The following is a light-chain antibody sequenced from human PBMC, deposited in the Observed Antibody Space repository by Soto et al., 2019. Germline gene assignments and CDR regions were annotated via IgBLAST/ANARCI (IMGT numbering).Light chain of an antibody. J-gene: IGKJ2*01. V-gene: IGKV1-39*01. CDR2: AAS. CDR3: QQSYSTPYT. Sequence: DIQMTQSPSSLSASVGDRVTITCRASQSISNYLNWYQQKPGKAPKLLIYAASSLQSGVPSRFSGSGFGTDFTLTISSLQPEDFATYYCQQSYSTPYTFGQGTKVDIK. CDR1: QSISNY.